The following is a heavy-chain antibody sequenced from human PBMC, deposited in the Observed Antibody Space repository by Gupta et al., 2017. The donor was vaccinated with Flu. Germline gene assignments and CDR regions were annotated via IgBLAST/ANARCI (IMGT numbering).Heavy chain of an antibody. D-gene: IGHD5-24*01. J-gene: IGHJ4*02. CDR1: GGSIYSGNYY. CDR2: IYITGST. CDR3: ATYNFGVAHQFDY. V-gene: IGHV4-61*02. Sequence: QMQLQESGPGLVKSSQTLSLTCTVSGGSIYSGNYYWNWIRQPAGKGLEWIGRIYITGSTDYNPSLKGRGTISLDTSKNQFSLKLSSVTAADTAVYFCATYNFGVAHQFDYWGQGALVTVSS.